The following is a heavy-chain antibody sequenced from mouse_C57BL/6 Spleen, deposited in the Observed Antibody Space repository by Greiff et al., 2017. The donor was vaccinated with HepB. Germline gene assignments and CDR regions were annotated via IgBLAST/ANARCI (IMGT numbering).Heavy chain of an antibody. CDR1: GFTFSSYA. D-gene: IGHD2-1*01. Sequence: EVKVVESGGGLVKPGGSLKLSCAASGFTFSSYAMSWVRQTPEKRLEWVATISDGGSYTYYPDNVKGRFTISRDNAKNNLYLQMSHLKSEDTAMYYCARDPRYGNPGGFDYWGQGTLVTVSA. V-gene: IGHV5-4*01. CDR2: ISDGGSYT. CDR3: ARDPRYGNPGGFDY. J-gene: IGHJ3*01.